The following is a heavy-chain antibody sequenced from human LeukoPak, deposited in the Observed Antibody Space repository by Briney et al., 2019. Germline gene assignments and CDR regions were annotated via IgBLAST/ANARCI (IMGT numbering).Heavy chain of an antibody. Sequence: GGSLRLSCAASGFTFTSLPLHWVRQAPGKGLEWVAVSSNHGSDAYYADSVKGRFTVSSDNSKKTVYLQMDSLRAEDTAVYYCAMDYYDSNGYSRGWDYWGQGTLVTVSS. V-gene: IGHV3-30*04. CDR2: SSNHGSDA. D-gene: IGHD3-22*01. CDR1: GFTFTSLP. J-gene: IGHJ4*02. CDR3: AMDYYDSNGYSRGWDY.